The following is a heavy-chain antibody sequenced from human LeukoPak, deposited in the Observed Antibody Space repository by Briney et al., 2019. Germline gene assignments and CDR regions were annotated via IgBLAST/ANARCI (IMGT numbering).Heavy chain of an antibody. CDR3: ARDDVAPVNDFWSDY. Sequence: GGSLRLSCAASGFTFSSYAMHWVRQAPGKGLEWVAVISYDGSNKYYADSVKGRFAISRDNSKNTLYLQMNSLRAEDTAVYYCARDDVAPVNDFWSDYWGQGTLVTVSS. CDR2: ISYDGSNK. CDR1: GFTFSSYA. D-gene: IGHD3-3*01. J-gene: IGHJ4*02. V-gene: IGHV3-30*09.